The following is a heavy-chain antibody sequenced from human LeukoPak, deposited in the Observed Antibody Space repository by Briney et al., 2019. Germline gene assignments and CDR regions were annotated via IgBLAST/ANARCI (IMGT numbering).Heavy chain of an antibody. CDR2: IYDSGNT. J-gene: IGHJ4*02. Sequence: PSETLSLTCTVSGGSISSYYWSWIRQPPGKGLEWIGYIYDSGNTNYNPSLKSRVTISVDTSKNQFSLKERSVTAADTAVYYCAKGEGDYWGQGTLVTVSS. D-gene: IGHD2-21*01. CDR3: AKGEGDY. V-gene: IGHV4-59*01. CDR1: GGSISSYY.